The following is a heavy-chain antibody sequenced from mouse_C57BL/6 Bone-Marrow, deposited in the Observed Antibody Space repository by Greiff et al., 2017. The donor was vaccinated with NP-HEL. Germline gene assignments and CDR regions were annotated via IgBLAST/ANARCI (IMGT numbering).Heavy chain of an antibody. CDR2: IHPNSGST. CDR3: ASPFRNYFDY. V-gene: IGHV1-64*01. J-gene: IGHJ2*01. D-gene: IGHD3-2*02. Sequence: VQLQQSGAELVKPGASVKLSCKASGYTFTSYWMHWVKQRPGQGLEWIGMIHPNSGSTNYNEKFKSKATLTVDKSSSTAYMQLSSLTSEDSAVYYCASPFRNYFDYWGQGTTLTVSS. CDR1: GYTFTSYW.